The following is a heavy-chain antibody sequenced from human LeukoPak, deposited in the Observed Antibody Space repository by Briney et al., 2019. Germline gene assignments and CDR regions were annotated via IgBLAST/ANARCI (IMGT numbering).Heavy chain of an antibody. CDR3: ARSRTTMTTVVTWDY. D-gene: IGHD4-17*01. CDR1: GFTFSSYA. J-gene: IGHJ4*02. V-gene: IGHV3-30-3*01. Sequence: GRSLRLSCAASGFTFSSYAMHWVRQAPGRGLEWVAYISYDGSNKYYADSVKGRFTISRDNSKNTLYLQMNSLRAEDTAVYYCARSRTTMTTVVTWDYWGQGTLVTVSS. CDR2: ISYDGSNK.